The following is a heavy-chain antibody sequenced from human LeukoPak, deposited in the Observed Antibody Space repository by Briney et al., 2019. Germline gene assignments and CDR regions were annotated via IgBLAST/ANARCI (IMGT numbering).Heavy chain of an antibody. V-gene: IGHV1-69*04. Sequence: EASVKVSCKASGGTFSSYAISWVRQAPGQGLEWMGRIIPILGIANYAQKFQGRVTITADKSTSTAYMELSSLRSEDTAVYYCARDLGRLSPSGCKALVYFDYWGQGTLVTVSS. D-gene: IGHD6-19*01. CDR3: ARDLGRLSPSGCKALVYFDY. J-gene: IGHJ4*02. CDR1: GGTFSSYA. CDR2: IIPILGIA.